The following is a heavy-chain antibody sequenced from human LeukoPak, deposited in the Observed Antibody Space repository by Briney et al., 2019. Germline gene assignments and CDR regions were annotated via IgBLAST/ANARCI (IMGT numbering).Heavy chain of an antibody. D-gene: IGHD3-22*01. CDR2: MNPNCGNT. J-gene: IGHJ6*03. CDR3: ARGCRPYYYDSSGPTYYYYMDV. Sequence: GASVKVSCKASGYTFTSYDINWVRQATGQGLEWMGWMNPNCGNTDYAQKFQGRVTMNRNTSISTAYMELSSLRSEDTAVYYCARGCRPYYYDSSGPTYYYYMDVWGKGTTVTVSS. V-gene: IGHV1-8*01. CDR1: GYTFTSYD.